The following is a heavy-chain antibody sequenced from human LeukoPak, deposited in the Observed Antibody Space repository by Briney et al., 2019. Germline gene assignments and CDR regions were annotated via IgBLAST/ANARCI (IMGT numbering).Heavy chain of an antibody. J-gene: IGHJ4*02. CDR3: AKLGDVVVVVATTD. D-gene: IGHD2-15*01. CDR2: ISGSGAST. V-gene: IGHV3-23*01. Sequence: HSGGSLRLSCAASGFTFSNYAMTWVRQAPGTGLEWVSVISGSGASTFYADSVKGRFTISRDNSKNTLFLQMNNLRAEDTALYYCAKLGDVVVVVATTDWGQGTLVTVSS. CDR1: GFTFSNYA.